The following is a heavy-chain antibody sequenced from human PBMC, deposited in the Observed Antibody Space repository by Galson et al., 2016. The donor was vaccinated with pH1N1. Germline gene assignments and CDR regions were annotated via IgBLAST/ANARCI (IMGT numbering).Heavy chain of an antibody. D-gene: IGHD6-19*01. J-gene: IGHJ4*02. V-gene: IGHV1-69*05. CDR3: AKRYRSGWYYFDY. CDR1: GATFSSYA. Sequence: SVKVSCKASGATFSSYAINWVRQAPGQGLEWMGGIIPVFGTASYAQNFQGRVSITTDESTSTASMELSSLTSEDTAVYYCAKRYRSGWYYFDYWGQGTLVTVSS. CDR2: IIPVFGTA.